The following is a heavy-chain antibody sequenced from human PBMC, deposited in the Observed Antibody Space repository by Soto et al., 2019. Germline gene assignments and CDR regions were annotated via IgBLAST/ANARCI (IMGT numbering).Heavy chain of an antibody. CDR3: ARDGGYSYGYCKY. CDR2: ISHDGSNK. CDR1: GFTFSRYA. V-gene: IGHV3-30-3*01. D-gene: IGHD5-18*01. Sequence: LRLSCAASGFTFSRYAMHWVRQAPGKGLEWVAVISHDGSNKYYADSVKGRFTISRDNSKDTLYLQMNSLRAEDTAVYYCARDGGYSYGYCKYWGQGTLVSVSS. J-gene: IGHJ4*02.